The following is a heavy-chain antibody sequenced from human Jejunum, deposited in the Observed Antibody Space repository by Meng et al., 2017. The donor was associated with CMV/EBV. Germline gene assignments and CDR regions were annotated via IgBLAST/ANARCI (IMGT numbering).Heavy chain of an antibody. Sequence: CKTSGYTFSGYCIHWVRQAPGQGLEWMGLINPNSGGTNYAQNFQGRVTMTRDTSISTMYMELSRLRYDDTAVYYCARGAAVAGSFDYWGQGTLVTVSS. CDR1: GYTFSGYC. CDR3: ARGAAVAGSFDY. D-gene: IGHD6-19*01. J-gene: IGHJ4*02. V-gene: IGHV1-2*06. CDR2: INPNSGGT.